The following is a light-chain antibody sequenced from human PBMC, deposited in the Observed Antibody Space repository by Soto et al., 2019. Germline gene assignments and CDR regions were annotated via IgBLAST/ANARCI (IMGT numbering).Light chain of an antibody. CDR3: QQYEAVVT. J-gene: IGKJ1*01. CDR1: QSLTNNY. CDR2: GES. Sequence: EIVLTQSPGTLSLSPGERATLSCRASQSLTNNYFAWYQQKPGRALRLLIDGESTRATGIPDRFSGSGSETDFTLTNSRLEPEDVAVYYCQQYEAVVTFGQGTKVEI. V-gene: IGKV3-20*01.